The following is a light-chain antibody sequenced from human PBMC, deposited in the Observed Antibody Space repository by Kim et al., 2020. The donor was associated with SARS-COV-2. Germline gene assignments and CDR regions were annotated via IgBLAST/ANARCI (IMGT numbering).Light chain of an antibody. Sequence: QSALTQPASVSGSPGQSITISCTGTSSDVGGYNYVSWYQQHPGKAPKLMIYNVSKRPSGVSNRFSGSKSGNTASLTISELQAEDEADYYCSSYTSSSTDVFGTGTKVTVL. CDR3: SSYTSSSTDV. J-gene: IGLJ1*01. CDR2: NVS. V-gene: IGLV2-14*01. CDR1: SSDVGGYNY.